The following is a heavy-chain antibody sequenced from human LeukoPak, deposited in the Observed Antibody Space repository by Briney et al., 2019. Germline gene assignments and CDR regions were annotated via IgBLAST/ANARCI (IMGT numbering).Heavy chain of an antibody. CDR1: GFTFSSYS. J-gene: IGHJ5*02. V-gene: IGHV3-48*01. D-gene: IGHD2-2*01. CDR2: ISSSSSTI. Sequence: GGSLRLSCAASGFTFSSYSMNWVRQAPGKGLEWVSYISSSSSTIYYADSVTGRFTISRDNAKNSLYLQMNSLRAEDTAVYYCAREREYQLLPTPWGQGTLVTVSS. CDR3: AREREYQLLPTP.